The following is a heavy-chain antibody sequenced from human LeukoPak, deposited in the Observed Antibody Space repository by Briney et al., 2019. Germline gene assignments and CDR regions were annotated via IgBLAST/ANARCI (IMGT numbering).Heavy chain of an antibody. D-gene: IGHD4-17*01. J-gene: IGHJ4*02. Sequence: SVTLSLTCTVSGGSISNYYWSWIRQPAGQGLEWIGRIYTSGSTNYNPSLKSRVTMSVDTSKNQFSLKLSSVTAADTAVYFCARGRTAYCGDYGTYFDYWGQGTLVTVSS. CDR3: ARGRTAYCGDYGTYFDY. CDR1: GGSISNYY. CDR2: IYTSGST. V-gene: IGHV4-4*07.